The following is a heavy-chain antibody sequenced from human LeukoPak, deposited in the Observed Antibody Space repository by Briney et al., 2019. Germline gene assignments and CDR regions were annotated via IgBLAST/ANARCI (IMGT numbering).Heavy chain of an antibody. CDR2: IYSGGTT. V-gene: IGHV3-NL1*01. Sequence: GGSLRLSCAASGFTFSSYGMHWVRQAPGKGLEWVSVIYSGGTTYYANSVKGRFTISRDSSKNTMYLQMNSLRVEDTAMYYCGRDVGPWGQGTLVTVSS. CDR3: GRDVGP. CDR1: GFTFSSYG. J-gene: IGHJ5*02.